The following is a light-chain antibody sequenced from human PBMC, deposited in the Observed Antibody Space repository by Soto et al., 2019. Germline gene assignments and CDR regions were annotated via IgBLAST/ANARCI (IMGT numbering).Light chain of an antibody. J-gene: IGLJ1*01. Sequence: SDLTQPAYVSSSPGQSLTITNTGNSSDVGAYDYVSWYQQHPDKAPKLMIYEVSNRPSGVSNRFSGSKSVNTATLTISGLQVDDEDDYYCSSYTSSSTRVFGSGTKVTVL. CDR1: SSDVGAYDY. CDR2: EVS. CDR3: SSYTSSSTRV. V-gene: IGLV2-14*03.